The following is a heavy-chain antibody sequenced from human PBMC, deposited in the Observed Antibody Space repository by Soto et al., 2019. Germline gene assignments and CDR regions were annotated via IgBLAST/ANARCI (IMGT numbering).Heavy chain of an antibody. CDR3: ARGQDFWSGYPFDY. J-gene: IGHJ4*02. V-gene: IGHV4-34*01. CDR1: VGSFSGYY. Sequence: QVQLQQWGAGLLKPSETLSLTCAVYVGSFSGYYWSWIRQPPGKGLEWIGEISHRGSTKYNPSLKSRVTMSVDTSKNQFSLNLSSVTAADTAVYYCARGQDFWSGYPFDYWGQGTLVTVSS. CDR2: ISHRGST. D-gene: IGHD3-3*01.